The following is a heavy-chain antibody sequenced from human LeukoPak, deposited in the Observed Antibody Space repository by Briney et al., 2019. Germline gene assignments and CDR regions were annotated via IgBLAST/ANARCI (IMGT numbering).Heavy chain of an antibody. V-gene: IGHV4-34*01. D-gene: IGHD3-10*01. CDR3: ARGPYGSGSYYFPFDY. CDR2: INHSGST. CDR1: GGSFSGYY. J-gene: IGHJ4*02. Sequence: SETLSLTCAVYGGSFSGYYWSWIRQPPGKGLEWIGEINHSGSTNYNPSLKSRVTISVDTSKNQFSLKLSSVTAADTAVYYCARGPYGSGSYYFPFDYWGQGTLVTVSS.